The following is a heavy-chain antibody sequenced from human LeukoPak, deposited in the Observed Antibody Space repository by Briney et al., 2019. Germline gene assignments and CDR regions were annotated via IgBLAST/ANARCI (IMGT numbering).Heavy chain of an antibody. CDR2: ICGSGDNT. Sequence: PGGSLRLSCAASGFTFSSYAMSWVRQAPGKGLEGVSSICGSGDNTYYADSVKGRFTISRDNSKNTLYLQLNSLRAEDTAVYYCAKDLRLGSNYYYYYMDVWGKGTPVTVSS. CDR3: AKDLRLGSNYYYYYMDV. D-gene: IGHD7-27*01. J-gene: IGHJ6*03. CDR1: GFTFSSYA. V-gene: IGHV3-23*01.